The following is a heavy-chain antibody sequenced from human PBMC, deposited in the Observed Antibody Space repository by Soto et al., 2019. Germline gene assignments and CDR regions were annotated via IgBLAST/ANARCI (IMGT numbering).Heavy chain of an antibody. D-gene: IGHD3-9*01. CDR1: GCSLTSYW. Sequence: LGESLKISCKGSGCSLTSYWISWVRQMPGKGLEWMGRIDPSDSYTNYSPSFQGHVTISADKSISTSYLQWSRLKASDTAMYYCARHGTYYYFLTGHSSYGMDVWGQGTTVTVSS. V-gene: IGHV5-10-1*01. J-gene: IGHJ6*02. CDR3: ARHGTYYYFLTGHSSYGMDV. CDR2: IDPSDSYT.